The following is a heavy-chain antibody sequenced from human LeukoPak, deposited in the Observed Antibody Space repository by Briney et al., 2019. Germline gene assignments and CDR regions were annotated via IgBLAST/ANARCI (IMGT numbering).Heavy chain of an antibody. CDR1: GGSISSSSYY. Sequence: WETLSLTCTVSGGSISSSSYYWGWIRQPPGKGLEWIGSIYYSGSTYYNPSLKSRVTISVDTSKNQFSLKLSSVTAADTAVYYCASQTWIQLWFVYWGQGTLVTVSS. D-gene: IGHD5-18*01. CDR3: ASQTWIQLWFVY. J-gene: IGHJ4*02. CDR2: IYYSGST. V-gene: IGHV4-39*07.